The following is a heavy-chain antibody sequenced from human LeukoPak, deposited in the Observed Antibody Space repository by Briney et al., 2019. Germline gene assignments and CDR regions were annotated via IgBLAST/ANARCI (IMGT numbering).Heavy chain of an antibody. V-gene: IGHV1-18*01. Sequence: ASVKVSCKASGYTFTSYAMHWVRQAPGQGLEWMGWISAYNGNTNYAQKLQGRVTMTTDTSTSTAYMELRSLRSDDTAVYYCARWELFDAFDIWGQGTMVTVSS. CDR2: ISAYNGNT. CDR3: ARWELFDAFDI. D-gene: IGHD1-26*01. J-gene: IGHJ3*02. CDR1: GYTFTSYA.